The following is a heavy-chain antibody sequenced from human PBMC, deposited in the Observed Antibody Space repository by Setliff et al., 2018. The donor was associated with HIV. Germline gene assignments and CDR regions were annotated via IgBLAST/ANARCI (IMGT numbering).Heavy chain of an antibody. CDR2: AYHTGST. J-gene: IGHJ4*02. V-gene: IGHV4-38-2*01. Sequence: SETLSLTCGVSGYSMSSGYYWGWIRQPPGKGLGWIGNAYHTGSTYYNPSLESRVTISVDTSKNQFSLKLSSVIAADTAVYYCARHAAGPDGPFDYWGQGTLVTVSS. D-gene: IGHD2-2*01. CDR1: GYSMSSGYY. CDR3: ARHAAGPDGPFDY.